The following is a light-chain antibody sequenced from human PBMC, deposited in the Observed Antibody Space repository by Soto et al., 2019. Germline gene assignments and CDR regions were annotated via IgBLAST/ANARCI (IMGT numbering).Light chain of an antibody. CDR3: QQYDNLPIT. J-gene: IGKJ5*01. CDR2: DAS. Sequence: DIQINHSPSSLSASVCDRVTVTCQASQDISNRLNWYQQKPGKAPKLLIYDASNLETGVPSRFSGSRSGTDFKFIISSLQPEDVATYYCQQYDNLPITFAQGTRLEIK. CDR1: QDISNR. V-gene: IGKV1-33*01.